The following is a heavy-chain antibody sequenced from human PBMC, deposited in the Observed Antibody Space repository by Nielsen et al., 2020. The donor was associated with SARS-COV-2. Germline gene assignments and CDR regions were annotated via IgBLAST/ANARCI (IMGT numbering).Heavy chain of an antibody. CDR3: ARDRDGSWYFDL. J-gene: IGHJ2*01. Sequence: GSLRLSCAASGFSFDDHGMSWVRQAPGKGLEWVSDINWSGGTTSYADSVRGRFTISRDNAKNSLYLQMNSLRAGDTAVYYCARDRDGSWYFDLWGRGTLVTVSS. CDR2: INWSGGTT. D-gene: IGHD3-10*01. V-gene: IGHV3-20*04. CDR1: GFSFDDHG.